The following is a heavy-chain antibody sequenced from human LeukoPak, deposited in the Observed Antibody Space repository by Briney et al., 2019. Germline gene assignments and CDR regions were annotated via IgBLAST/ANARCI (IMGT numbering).Heavy chain of an antibody. V-gene: IGHV4-59*01. J-gene: IGHJ3*01. Sequence: SETLSLTCTVSGGSISSYYWSWIRQPPGKGLEWIGYIYYSGSTNYNPSLKSRVTISVDTSKNQFSLKLRSVTAADTAVYYCARISSSNWYDERGAFDVWGQGTMVTVSS. CDR2: IYYSGST. CDR1: GGSISSYY. D-gene: IGHD6-13*01. CDR3: ARISSSNWYDERGAFDV.